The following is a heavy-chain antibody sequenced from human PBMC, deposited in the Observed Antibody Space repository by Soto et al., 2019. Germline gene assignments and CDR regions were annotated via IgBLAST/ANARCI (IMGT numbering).Heavy chain of an antibody. CDR1: GSTFSSYW. D-gene: IGHD6-13*01. J-gene: IGHJ4*02. CDR2: INSDGSST. CDR3: ARAAYSSSWYDRGRDYYFDY. V-gene: IGHV3-74*01. Sequence: GGSLRLSCAASGSTFSSYWMHWVRQAPGKGLVWVSRINSDGSSTSYADSVKGRFTISRDNAKNTLYLQMNSLRAGDTAVYYCARAAYSSSWYDRGRDYYFDYWGQGTLVTVSS.